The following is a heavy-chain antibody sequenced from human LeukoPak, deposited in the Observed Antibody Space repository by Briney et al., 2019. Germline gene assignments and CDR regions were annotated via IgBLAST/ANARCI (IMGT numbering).Heavy chain of an antibody. CDR1: GFTFDDYA. CDR3: AKDPHYYDSSGYYSGFGNYFDY. J-gene: IGHJ4*02. D-gene: IGHD3-22*01. Sequence: GGSLRLSCAAPGFTFDDYAMHWVRQAPGEGLEWVSGISWNSGSIGYADSVKGRFTISRDNAKNSLYLQMNSLRAEDTAVYYCAKDPHYYDSSGYYSGFGNYFDYWGQGTLVTVSS. CDR2: ISWNSGSI. V-gene: IGHV3-9*01.